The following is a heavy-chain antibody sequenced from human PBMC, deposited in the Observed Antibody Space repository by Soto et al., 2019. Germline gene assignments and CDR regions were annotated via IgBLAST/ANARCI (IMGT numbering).Heavy chain of an antibody. D-gene: IGHD2-21*02. CDR1: GYTFTSYG. Sequence: ASVKVSCKASGYTFTSYGISWVRQAPGQGLEWKGWISAYNGNTNYAQKIQGRVTMTTDTSTSTAYMELRRLRSDDTAVYYCARGKGYFGGDCYSEIYYYYYGMDVWGQGTTVTVSS. J-gene: IGHJ6*02. CDR2: ISAYNGNT. CDR3: ARGKGYFGGDCYSEIYYYYYGMDV. V-gene: IGHV1-18*01.